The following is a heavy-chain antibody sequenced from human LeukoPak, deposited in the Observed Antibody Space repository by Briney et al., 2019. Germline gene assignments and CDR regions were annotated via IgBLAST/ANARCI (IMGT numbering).Heavy chain of an antibody. V-gene: IGHV7-4-1*02. CDR1: GYTFTSYA. J-gene: IGHJ4*02. Sequence: ASVKVSCKASGYTFTSYAMNWVRQAPGQGLEWMGWINTNTGNPTYAQGFTGRFVFSLDTSVSTAYLQISSLKAEDTAVYYCARIAPYYYNSSGYFPSDYWGQGTLVTVSS. D-gene: IGHD3-22*01. CDR3: ARIAPYYYNSSGYFPSDY. CDR2: INTNTGNP.